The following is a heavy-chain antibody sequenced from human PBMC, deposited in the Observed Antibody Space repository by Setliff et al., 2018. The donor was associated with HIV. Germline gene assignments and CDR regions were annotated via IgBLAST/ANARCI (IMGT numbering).Heavy chain of an antibody. CDR1: GDSIDRTGYY. J-gene: IGHJ4*02. CDR2: IYTSGNT. Sequence: SETLSLTCTVSGDSIDRTGYYWTWIRQPAGKGLEWIGRIYTSGNTNYNPSLKSRVTMSVDTSKKQFSLKLTSVTAADTAVYYCAGHFYYSGSGIWAGLDSWGQGTLVTVSS. D-gene: IGHD3-10*01. V-gene: IGHV4-4*07. CDR3: AGHFYYSGSGIWAGLDS.